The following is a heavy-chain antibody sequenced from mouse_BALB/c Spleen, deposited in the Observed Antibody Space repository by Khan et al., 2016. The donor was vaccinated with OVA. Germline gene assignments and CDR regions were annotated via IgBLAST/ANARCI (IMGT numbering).Heavy chain of an antibody. CDR3: TSHGYVAWFTY. D-gene: IGHD2-2*01. Sequence: EVQLQQSGPELMKPGASVKISCKASGYSFTSYYIHWMMQSHGRSLEWIGYIDPFSGASTYNQKFKGKATLTVDKSSSTAYIHLRNLTSEDSAVYYCTSHGYVAWFTYWGQGTLVTVSA. J-gene: IGHJ3*01. CDR2: IDPFSGAS. V-gene: IGHV1-31*01. CDR1: GYSFTSYY.